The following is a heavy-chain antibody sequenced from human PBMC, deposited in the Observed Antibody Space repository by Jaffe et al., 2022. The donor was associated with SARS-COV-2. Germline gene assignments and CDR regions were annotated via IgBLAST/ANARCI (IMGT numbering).Heavy chain of an antibody. CDR2: INQDGSQN. CDR1: GFTFSNYW. CDR3: ARDASAYSSSWYYFDS. Sequence: EVQLVESGGGLVQPGGSLRLSCTASGFTFSNYWMNWVRQAPGKGLEWVANINQDGSQNYYVDSVRGRFTISRDNAKNSLYLQMSSLGAEDTAVYYCARDASAYSSSWYYFDSWGQGTLVSVSS. D-gene: IGHD6-13*01. V-gene: IGHV3-7*01. J-gene: IGHJ4*02.